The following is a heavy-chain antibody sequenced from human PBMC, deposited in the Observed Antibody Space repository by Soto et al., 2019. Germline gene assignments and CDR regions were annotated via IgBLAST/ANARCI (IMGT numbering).Heavy chain of an antibody. V-gene: IGHV1-69*01. CDR1: GGTFRNHA. CDR3: ARDQWEKGSDNDDYYCSGSDV. D-gene: IGHD3-10*01. Sequence: QVHLVQSGAEVKKPGSSVKVSCKASGGTFRNHAIGWVRQAPGQGLEWMGGIIPIFGMVNYAQKFQGRVTMTADESTSTAYMELSSLRSEDTAVYYCARDQWEKGSDNDDYYCSGSDVWGQGPPVTVSS. CDR2: IIPIFGMV. J-gene: IGHJ6*02.